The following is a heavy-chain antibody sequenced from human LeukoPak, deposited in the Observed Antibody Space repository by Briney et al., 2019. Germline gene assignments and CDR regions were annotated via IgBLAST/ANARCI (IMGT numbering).Heavy chain of an antibody. CDR2: ISYDGSNK. V-gene: IGHV3-30*03. D-gene: IGHD6-6*01. CDR1: GFTFSSYG. CDR3: ARIAARPRAFDI. J-gene: IGHJ3*02. Sequence: PGGSLRLSCAASGFTFSSYGMHWVRQAPGKGLEWVAVISYDGSNKYYADSVKGRFTISRDNSKNTLYLQMNSLRAEDTAVYYCARIAARPRAFDIWGQGTMVTVSS.